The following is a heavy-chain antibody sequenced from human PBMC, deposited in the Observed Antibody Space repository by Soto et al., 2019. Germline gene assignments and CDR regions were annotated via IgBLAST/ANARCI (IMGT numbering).Heavy chain of an antibody. CDR3: TTGMSGPQNF. CDR2: IKSKTDGGTA. V-gene: IGHV3-15*07. Sequence: EAQMVESGGGLVNPGGSLRLSCAASGFSFTNAWMNWVRQAPGKGLEWVGRIKSKTDGGTADYAAAVKGRFTNSRDESKNPLYLQINSLKTEDTAVYYCTTGMSGPQNFWGQGTLVTVYS. D-gene: IGHD6-25*01. CDR1: GFSFTNAW. J-gene: IGHJ4*02.